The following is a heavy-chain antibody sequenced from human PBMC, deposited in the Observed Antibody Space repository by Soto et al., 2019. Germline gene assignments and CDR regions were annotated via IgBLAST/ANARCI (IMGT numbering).Heavy chain of an antibody. Sequence: GGSLRLSCAGSGFSFSSDSMGWVRQAPGKGLEWVASTSSSGSFMNYADSVKGRFTISRDNAKNSLYLQMSGLKDEDTTVYYCARDPPIGTTLDCADSWGQGTLVTVSS. CDR2: TSSSGSFM. CDR1: GFSFSSDS. CDR3: ARDPPIGTTLDCADS. J-gene: IGHJ4*02. D-gene: IGHD1-7*01. V-gene: IGHV3-21*01.